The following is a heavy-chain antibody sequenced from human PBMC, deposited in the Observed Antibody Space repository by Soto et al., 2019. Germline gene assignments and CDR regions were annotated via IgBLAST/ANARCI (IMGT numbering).Heavy chain of an antibody. D-gene: IGHD3-10*01. J-gene: IGHJ6*02. CDR3: ARRGYGPGFPYYYGMDV. CDR1: GGSMSSYD. V-gene: IGHV4-59*01. CDR2: IYYSGST. Sequence: PSETLSLTCTVSGGSMSSYDWSWIRQPPGKGLEWIGYIYYSGSTNYNPSLKSRVTMSVDTPKNQFSLKLSSVTAADTAVYYCARRGYGPGFPYYYGMDVWGQGTTVTVSS.